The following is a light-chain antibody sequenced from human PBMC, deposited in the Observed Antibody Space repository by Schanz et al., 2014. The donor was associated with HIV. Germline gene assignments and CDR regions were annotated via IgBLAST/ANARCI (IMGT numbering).Light chain of an antibody. CDR1: SSDVGGYNY. Sequence: QSALTQPASVSGSPGQSIAISCTGTSSDVGGYNYVSWYQQHPNKAPKLIIYDVNNRPSGVPARFSGSKSGTAASLAISGLRSEDEADYYCQSYDTSLSVWVFGGGTKLTVL. CDR2: DVN. CDR3: QSYDTSLSVWV. V-gene: IGLV2-14*03. J-gene: IGLJ3*02.